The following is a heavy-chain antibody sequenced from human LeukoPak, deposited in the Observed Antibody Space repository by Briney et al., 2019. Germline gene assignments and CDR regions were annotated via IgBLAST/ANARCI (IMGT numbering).Heavy chain of an antibody. CDR1: GCTFSSYD. CDR2: ISYDGSNK. CDR3: ATSIAVAAFFDY. D-gene: IGHD6-19*01. J-gene: IGHJ4*02. V-gene: IGHV3-30-3*01. Sequence: GGSLTLSCAASGCTFSSYDMHWVRQAPGKGLEWVAVISYDGSNKYYADSVEGRLTISRDNSKNTLYLQMNGLRAEDTAVYYCATSIAVAAFFDYWGQGTLVTVSS.